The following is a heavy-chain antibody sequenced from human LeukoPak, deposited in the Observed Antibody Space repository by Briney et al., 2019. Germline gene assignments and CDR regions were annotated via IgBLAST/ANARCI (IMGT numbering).Heavy chain of an antibody. V-gene: IGHV6-1*01. CDR3: ARAVGSGWAFDY. J-gene: IGHJ4*02. CDR2: TYYKSKWYN. CDR1: WDSASSNSAT. Sequence: SRTPSLTSALSWDSASSNSATCSWRRPSGKGGIEWLVMTYYKSKWYNAYAVSVKSRITITPDTSKNQYTLQLNSGTPEDTAVYYCARAVGSGWAFDYWGQGTLVTVSS. D-gene: IGHD6-19*01.